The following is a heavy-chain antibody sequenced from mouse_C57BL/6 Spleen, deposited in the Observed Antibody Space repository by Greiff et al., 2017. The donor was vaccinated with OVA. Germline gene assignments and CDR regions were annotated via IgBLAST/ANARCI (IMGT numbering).Heavy chain of an antibody. CDR1: GFTFSSYA. CDR2: ISDGGSYT. D-gene: IGHD2-4*01. Sequence: EVMLVESGGGLVKPGGSLKLSCAASGFTFSSYAMSWVRQTPEQRLEWVATISDGGSYTYYPDNVKGRFTISRDNAKNNLYLQMSHLKSEDTAMYYCARDRYYDYGLYYAMDDWGQGTSVTVSS. V-gene: IGHV5-4*01. J-gene: IGHJ4*01. CDR3: ARDRYYDYGLYYAMDD.